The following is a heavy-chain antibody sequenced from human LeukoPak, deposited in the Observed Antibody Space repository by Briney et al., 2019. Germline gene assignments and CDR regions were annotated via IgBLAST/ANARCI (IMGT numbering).Heavy chain of an antibody. J-gene: IGHJ6*03. Sequence: SVKVSCKASGGTFSSYAISWVRQAPGQGLEWMGGIIPIFGTANHAQKFQGRVTITADESTSTAYMELSSLRSEDTAVCYCASLGATGYYYYYYYMDVWGKGNTVTVSS. V-gene: IGHV1-69*13. CDR2: IIPIFGTA. D-gene: IGHD1-26*01. CDR3: ASLGATGYYYYYYYMDV. CDR1: GGTFSSYA.